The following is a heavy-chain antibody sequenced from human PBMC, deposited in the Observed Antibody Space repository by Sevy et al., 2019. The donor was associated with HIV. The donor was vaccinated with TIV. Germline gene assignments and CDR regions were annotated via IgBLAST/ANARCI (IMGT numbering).Heavy chain of an antibody. J-gene: IGHJ6*03. CDR1: GFAFGDYG. D-gene: IGHD6-25*01. CDR3: TKDSATSHYYYYYMDV. Sequence: GGSLRLSCTASGFAFGDYGLSWFRQAPGKGLEWLGYCRSKAYGGTTEYAASVKGRFTISRDDSKSIAYLQMNSLKIADTAVYYCTKDSATSHYYYYYMDVWGKGTTVTVSS. V-gene: IGHV3-49*03. CDR2: CRSKAYGGTT.